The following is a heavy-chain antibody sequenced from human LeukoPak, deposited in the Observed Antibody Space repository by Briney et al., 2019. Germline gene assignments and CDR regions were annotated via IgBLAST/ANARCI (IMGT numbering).Heavy chain of an antibody. V-gene: IGHV4-34*01. CDR1: GGSFSVYY. Sequence: SETLSLTCAVYGGSFSVYYWSWIRQPPGKGLEWIGEINHSGSTNYNPSLKSRVTISVDTSKNQFSLKLSAVTAADTAVYYCASGRGIVATISRYYYYYYMDVWGKGTTVTVSS. J-gene: IGHJ6*03. CDR2: INHSGST. CDR3: ASGRGIVATISRYYYYYYMDV. D-gene: IGHD5-12*01.